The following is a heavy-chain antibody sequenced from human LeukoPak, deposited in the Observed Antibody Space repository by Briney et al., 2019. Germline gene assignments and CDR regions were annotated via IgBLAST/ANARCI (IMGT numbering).Heavy chain of an antibody. D-gene: IGHD1-26*01. CDR1: GFAFSSYS. Sequence: GGSLRLSCAASGFAFSSYSMNWVRQAPGKGLEWVSYISSSSSTIYYADSVKGRFTISRDSSKNTLFLHMNTLRAEDTAIYYCAKDRTVGASYWYFDLWGRGTLVTVSS. CDR2: ISSSSSTI. CDR3: AKDRTVGASYWYFDL. J-gene: IGHJ2*01. V-gene: IGHV3-48*01.